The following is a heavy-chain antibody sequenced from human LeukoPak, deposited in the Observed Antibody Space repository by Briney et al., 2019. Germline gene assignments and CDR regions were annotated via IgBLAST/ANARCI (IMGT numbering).Heavy chain of an antibody. D-gene: IGHD1-26*01. Sequence: GGSLRLSCAASGFTFSSYVMHWVRQAPGKGLEWVAIISYDGSNEYYADSVKGRFTISRDNAKNSLYLQMNSLRAEDTAVYYCARDRPFTVGATFDYWGQGTLVTVSS. CDR2: ISYDGSNE. CDR3: ARDRPFTVGATFDY. CDR1: GFTFSSYV. J-gene: IGHJ4*02. V-gene: IGHV3-30*04.